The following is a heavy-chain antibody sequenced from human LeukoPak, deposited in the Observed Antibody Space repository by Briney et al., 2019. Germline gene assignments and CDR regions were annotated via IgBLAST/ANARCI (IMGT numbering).Heavy chain of an antibody. CDR1: GFTFNNAW. Sequence: PGGSLRLSCAASGFTFNNAWMSWVRQAPGKGLVWVGRIKSKTDGGTTDYAAPVKGRFTISRDNSKNIVFLQMNDLRTEDTAFYYCTRDSANYHFAYWGQGALVTVSS. CDR3: TRDSANYHFAY. V-gene: IGHV3-15*05. CDR2: IKSKTDGGTT. J-gene: IGHJ4*02. D-gene: IGHD4/OR15-4a*01.